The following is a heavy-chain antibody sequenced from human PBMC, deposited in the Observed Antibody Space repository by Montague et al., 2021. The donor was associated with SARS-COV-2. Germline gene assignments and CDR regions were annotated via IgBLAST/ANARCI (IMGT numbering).Heavy chain of an antibody. J-gene: IGHJ6*02. Sequence: SLRLTCAASGFTFGYYGMSWVRQAPGKGLEWVSGINWNGGSTGYADSVKGRFTISRDNAKNSLYLQMNSLRAEDTALYYCASLLLWFGDVYGMDVWGRGTLVTVSS. CDR3: ASLLLWFGDVYGMDV. V-gene: IGHV3-20*04. CDR1: GFTFGYYG. D-gene: IGHD3-10*01. CDR2: INWNGGST.